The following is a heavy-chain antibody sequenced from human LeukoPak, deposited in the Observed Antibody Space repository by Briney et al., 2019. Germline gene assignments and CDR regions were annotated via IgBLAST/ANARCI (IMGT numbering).Heavy chain of an antibody. Sequence: ASVKVSCKASGYTFNRYGISWVRQAPGQGLEWMGWISAYNGDTKCAQKLQGRVTMTTDTSTSTAYMELRSLRSDDTAVYYCARDPSNSSGWLIYFDYWGQGTLVTVSS. CDR3: ARDPSNSSGWLIYFDY. V-gene: IGHV1-18*01. CDR1: GYTFNRYG. CDR2: ISAYNGDT. D-gene: IGHD6-19*01. J-gene: IGHJ4*02.